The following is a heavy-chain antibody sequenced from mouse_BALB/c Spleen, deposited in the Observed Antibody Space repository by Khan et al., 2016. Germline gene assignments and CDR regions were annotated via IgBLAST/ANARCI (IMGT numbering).Heavy chain of an antibody. CDR2: INRDSSTI. J-gene: IGHJ2*01. CDR1: GFAFSRYW. Sequence: EVKLLESGGGLVQPGGSLKLSCAASGFAFSRYWMRWVRQAPGKGLEWIAEINRDSSTINYKPSLKDKFIISRDNAKNTLYLQVSKVRSEVTALSYCERRYYFSLVAYKGKGTPLTVSS. V-gene: IGHV4-1*02. CDR3: ERRYYFSLVAY. D-gene: IGHD2-3*01.